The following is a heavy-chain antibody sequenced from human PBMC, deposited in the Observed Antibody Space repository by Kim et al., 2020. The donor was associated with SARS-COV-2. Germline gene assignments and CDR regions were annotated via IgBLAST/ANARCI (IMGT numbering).Heavy chain of an antibody. D-gene: IGHD1-20*01. CDR2: IVVGSGNT. CDR3: AALTGTYYYYDMDV. CDR1: GYTFTSPA. V-gene: IGHV1-58*01. J-gene: IGHJ6*02. Sequence: SVKVSCKASGYTFTSPAVQWVRQARGQSLEWMGWIVVGSGNTKYAQKFQERVTITRDMSTSTAYMELSSLRSEDTAVYYCAALTGTYYYYDMDVWGQGTTVTVSS.